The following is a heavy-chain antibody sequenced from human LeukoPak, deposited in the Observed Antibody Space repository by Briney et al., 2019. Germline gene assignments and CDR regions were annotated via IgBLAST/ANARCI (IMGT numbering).Heavy chain of an antibody. D-gene: IGHD3-10*01. V-gene: IGHV4-38-2*02. J-gene: IGHJ6*03. CDR2: IFQSGKT. CDR3: ARDRNYYGSGPGDYYYMDV. Sequence: PGGSLRLSCAASGFTVSINCMSWVRRAPGKGLEWLGSIFQSGKTYYTPSLKSRVTVSLDTSKKQFSLKLSSVTAADTAVYYCARDRNYYGSGPGDYYYMDVWGKGTTATVSS. CDR1: GFTVSINC.